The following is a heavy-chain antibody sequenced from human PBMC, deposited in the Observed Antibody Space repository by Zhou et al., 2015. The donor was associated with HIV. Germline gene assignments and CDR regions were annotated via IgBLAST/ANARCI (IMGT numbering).Heavy chain of an antibody. CDR3: ARSYYDRDGYYPDF. CDR1: GDIFSNFA. D-gene: IGHD3-22*01. J-gene: IGHJ4*02. CDR2: IIPIFGTT. V-gene: IGHV1-69*06. Sequence: QVQLVQSGAEVKTPGSSMKVSCKTSGDIFSNFAVSWVRQGPGQGLEWMGGIIPIFGTTNYTEKFQDRLTIAADKLTTTVYMQLISLTSEDTAVFYCARSYYDRDGYYPDFWGQGTLVTVSS.